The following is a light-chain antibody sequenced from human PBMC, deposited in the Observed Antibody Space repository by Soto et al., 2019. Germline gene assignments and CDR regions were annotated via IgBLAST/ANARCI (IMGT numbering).Light chain of an antibody. V-gene: IGKV3-20*01. CDR2: GAS. CDR3: QQYGSSPRT. Sequence: EIVLTQSPGTLSLFPGERATFSCRASQRVRSTYLAWYQQKPGQAPRLLIYGASSRATGIPDRFSGSGSGKDFTLTISRLEPEDSAVYYCQQYGSSPRTFGQGTKVEI. J-gene: IGKJ1*01. CDR1: QRVRSTY.